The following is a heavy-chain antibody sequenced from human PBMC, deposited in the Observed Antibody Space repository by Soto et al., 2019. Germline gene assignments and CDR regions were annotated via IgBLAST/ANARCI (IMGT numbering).Heavy chain of an antibody. Sequence: QVQLVESGGGVVQPGRSLRLSCAASGFTFSSYGMHWVRQAPGKGLEWVAVISYDGSNKYYADSVKGRFTISRDNSKNTLYLQMNSLRAEDTAVYYCAKERGVQGTDYYYDYDMDVWGQGTTVTVSS. CDR1: GFTFSSYG. D-gene: IGHD3-10*01. CDR2: ISYDGSNK. J-gene: IGHJ6*02. CDR3: AKERGVQGTDYYYDYDMDV. V-gene: IGHV3-30*18.